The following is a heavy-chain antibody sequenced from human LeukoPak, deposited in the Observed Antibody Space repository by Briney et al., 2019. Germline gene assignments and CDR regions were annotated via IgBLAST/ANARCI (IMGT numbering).Heavy chain of an antibody. D-gene: IGHD6-13*01. J-gene: IGHJ4*02. CDR1: GFTFSSYS. V-gene: IGHV3-48*01. CDR2: ISSSSSTI. Sequence: GGSLRLSCAASGFTFSSYSMNWVRQAPGKGLEWVSYISSSSSTIYYADSVKGRFTISRDNAKNSLYLQMNSLRAEDTAVYYCAKDQTGYSSSWYEVYWGQGTLVTVSS. CDR3: AKDQTGYSSSWYEVY.